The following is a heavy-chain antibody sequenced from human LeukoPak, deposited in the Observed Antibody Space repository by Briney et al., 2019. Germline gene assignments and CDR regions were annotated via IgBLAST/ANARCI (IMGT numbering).Heavy chain of an antibody. CDR3: ARTLAVAGRVRYFDY. CDR2: IIPIFGTA. D-gene: IGHD6-19*01. Sequence: SVKVSCKASGGTFSSYAISWVRQAPGQGLEWMGGIIPIFGTANYAQKFQGRVTITADESTSTAYMELSSLRSEDTAVYYCARTLAVAGRVRYFDYWGQGTLVTVSS. V-gene: IGHV1-69*13. J-gene: IGHJ4*02. CDR1: GGTFSSYA.